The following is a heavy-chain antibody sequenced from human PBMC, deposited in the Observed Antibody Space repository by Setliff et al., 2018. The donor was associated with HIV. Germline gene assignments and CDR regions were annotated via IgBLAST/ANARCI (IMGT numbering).Heavy chain of an antibody. Sequence: ASVKVSCKASGYTFTSYAMNWVRQAPGQGLEWMGWINTHTGSPTYAQAFTGRFVFSVDTSVTTAYLQISSLKADDTAVYYCARALYGDYGGDINWLDPWGQGTLVTVSS. CDR1: GYTFTSYA. CDR3: ARALYGDYGGDINWLDP. V-gene: IGHV7-4-1*02. CDR2: INTHTGSP. D-gene: IGHD4-17*01. J-gene: IGHJ5*02.